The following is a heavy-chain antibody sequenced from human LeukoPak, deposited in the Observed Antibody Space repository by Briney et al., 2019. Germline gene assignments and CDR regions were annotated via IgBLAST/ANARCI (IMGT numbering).Heavy chain of an antibody. CDR1: GYTFTSYG. J-gene: IGHJ4*02. Sequence: ASVKVSCKASGYTFTSYGISWVRQAPGQGLEWMGWISAYNGNTNYAQKLQGRVTMTTDTSTSTAYMELRSLRSDDTAVYYCARVISGFYSYSFDYWGQGTLVTVSS. V-gene: IGHV1-18*01. CDR2: ISAYNGNT. D-gene: IGHD3-22*01. CDR3: ARVISGFYSYSFDY.